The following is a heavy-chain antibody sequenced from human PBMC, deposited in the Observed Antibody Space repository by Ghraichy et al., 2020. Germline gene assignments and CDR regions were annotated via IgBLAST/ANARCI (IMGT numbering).Heavy chain of an antibody. CDR3: ASGGGAAGGFDSSSWFASWFDP. D-gene: IGHD6-13*01. Sequence: SQTLSLTCTVSGGSISSGGYYWSWIRQHPGKGLEWIGHIYYSGSTYYNPSLKSRVTISVDTSKNQFSLKLSSVTAADTAVYYCASGGGAAGGFDSSSWFASWFDPWGQGTLVTVSS. V-gene: IGHV4-31*03. CDR1: GGSISSGGYY. CDR2: IYYSGST. J-gene: IGHJ5*02.